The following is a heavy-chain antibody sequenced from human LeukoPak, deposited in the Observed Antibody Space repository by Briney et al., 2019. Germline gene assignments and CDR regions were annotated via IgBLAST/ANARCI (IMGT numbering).Heavy chain of an antibody. V-gene: IGHV4-34*01. CDR3: ARGGDGFDP. CDR2: INHSGST. J-gene: IGHJ5*02. D-gene: IGHD5-24*01. Sequence: KPSVTLSLTCAVYGGSFSGYYWSWIRQPPGKGLEWIGEINHSGSTNYNPSLKSRVTISVDTSKNQFSLKLSSVTAADTAVYYCARGGDGFDPWGQGTLVTVSS. CDR1: GGSFSGYY.